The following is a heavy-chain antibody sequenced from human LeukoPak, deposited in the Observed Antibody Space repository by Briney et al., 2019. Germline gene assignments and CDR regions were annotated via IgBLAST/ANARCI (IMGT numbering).Heavy chain of an antibody. D-gene: IGHD3-16*02. V-gene: IGHV3-23*01. J-gene: IGHJ4*02. CDR1: GFTFSSYA. Sequence: PGGSLRLSCAASGFTFSSYAMSWVRQAPGKGLEWVSAISGSGGSTYYADSVKGRFTISRDNSKNTLYLQMNSLRAEDTAVYYCARADYVWGSYRYALDYWGQGTLVTVSS. CDR3: ARADYVWGSYRYALDY. CDR2: ISGSGGST.